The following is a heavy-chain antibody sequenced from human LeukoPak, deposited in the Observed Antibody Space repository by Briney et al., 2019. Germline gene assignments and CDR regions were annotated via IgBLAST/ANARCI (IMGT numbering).Heavy chain of an antibody. J-gene: IGHJ4*02. D-gene: IGHD3-22*01. CDR2: IIPIFGTA. CDR1: GGTFSSYA. Sequence: SVKVSCKASGGTFSSYAISWVRQAPGQGLEWMGGIIPIFGTANYAQKFQGGVTITADESTSTVYMELSSLRSEDTAVYYCAGTGTKTYYYDSSGYYYDWGQGTLVTVSS. V-gene: IGHV1-69*01. CDR3: AGTGTKTYYYDSSGYYYD.